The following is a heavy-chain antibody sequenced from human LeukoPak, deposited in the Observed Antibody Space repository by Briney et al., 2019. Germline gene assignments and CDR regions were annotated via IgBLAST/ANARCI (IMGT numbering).Heavy chain of an antibody. CDR1: GGSISSSSYY. J-gene: IGHJ4*02. CDR2: IYYSGST. V-gene: IGHV4-39*01. D-gene: IGHD3-3*01. CDR3: ARRFNYDFWSGYLFDY. Sequence: PSETLSLTCTVSGGSISSSSYYWGWIRQPPGKELEWIGSIYYSGSTYYNPSLKSRVTISVDTSKNQFSLKLSSVTAADTAVYYCARRFNYDFWSGYLFDYWGQGTLVTVSS.